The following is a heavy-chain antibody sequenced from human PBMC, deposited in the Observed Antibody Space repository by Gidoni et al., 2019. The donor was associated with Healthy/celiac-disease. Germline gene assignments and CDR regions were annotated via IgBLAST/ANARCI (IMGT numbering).Heavy chain of an antibody. D-gene: IGHD6-13*01. V-gene: IGHV1-69*09. CDR2: IIPILGIA. CDR1: GGTFSSYA. J-gene: IGHJ5*02. CDR3: ARETASSTQKHPIFGWFDP. Sequence: QVQLVQSGAEVKKPGSSVKVSCKASGGTFSSYAISWVRQAPGQGLEWMGRIIPILGIANYAQKFQGRVTITADKSTSTAYMELSSLRSEDTAVYYCARETASSTQKHPIFGWFDPWGQGTLVTVSS.